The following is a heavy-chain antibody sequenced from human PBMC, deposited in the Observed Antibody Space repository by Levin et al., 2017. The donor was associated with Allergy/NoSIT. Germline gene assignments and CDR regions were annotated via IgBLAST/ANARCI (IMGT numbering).Heavy chain of an antibody. Sequence: GGSLRLSCVASGFTFSSSGLHWVRQAPGKGLQWVALISFDGTVTHYSDSVKGRFTISRDNSQDTLYLQMNSLRVDDTATYYCAKALDERPPGGMDVWGQGTTVNVS. D-gene: IGHD1-1*01. CDR2: ISFDGTVT. J-gene: IGHJ6*02. CDR3: AKALDERPPGGMDV. V-gene: IGHV3-30*18. CDR1: GFTFSSSG.